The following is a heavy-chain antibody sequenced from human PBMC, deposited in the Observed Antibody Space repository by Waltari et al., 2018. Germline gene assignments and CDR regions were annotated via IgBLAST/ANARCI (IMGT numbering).Heavy chain of an antibody. V-gene: IGHV4-34*01. CDR1: GGSFKAYY. CDR2: IHHTGDT. CDR3: ASRIGGISPLTG. Sequence: QVQLQQWGAGLLKPSETLSLTCAVYGGSFKAYYWTWIRQSPEKGLEWIGEIHHTGDTIDNPSLKSRVAILMDASKNQCSPSLKLVAAADTAIYYCASRIGGISPLTGWGQGTPVIVSA. J-gene: IGHJ4*02. D-gene: IGHD1-26*01.